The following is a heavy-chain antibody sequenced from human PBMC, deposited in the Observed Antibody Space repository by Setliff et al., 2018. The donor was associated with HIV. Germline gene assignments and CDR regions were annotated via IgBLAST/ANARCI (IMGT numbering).Heavy chain of an antibody. CDR1: GYTFTSYD. D-gene: IGHD7-27*01. CDR3: ARGWVRDRKQFDY. CDR2: TDPNSGNT. J-gene: IGHJ4*02. V-gene: IGHV1-8*01. Sequence: ASVKVSCKASGYTFTSYDINWVRQATGQGLEWMGWTDPNSGNTGYAQKFQGRVTMTRNTSISTAYMELSSLRSEDTAVYYRARGWVRDRKQFDYWGQGTLVTVSS.